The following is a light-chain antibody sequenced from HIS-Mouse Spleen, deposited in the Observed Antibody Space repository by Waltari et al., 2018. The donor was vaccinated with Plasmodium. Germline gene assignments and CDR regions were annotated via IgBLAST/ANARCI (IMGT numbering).Light chain of an antibody. CDR1: QSISNY. CDR2: AAS. J-gene: IGKJ1*01. V-gene: IGKV1-39*01. Sequence: DIQMTQSPSSLSASVGDRVTITCRASQSISNYLNWYQQKPGKAPKFLIYAASTLQSGVPSRFSGSGSGTDFTLTISSLQPEDFATYYCQQRYSTWTFGQGTKVEIK. CDR3: QQRYSTWT.